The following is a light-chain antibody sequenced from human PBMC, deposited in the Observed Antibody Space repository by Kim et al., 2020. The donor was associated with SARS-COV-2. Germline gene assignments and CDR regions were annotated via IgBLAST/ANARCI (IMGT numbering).Light chain of an antibody. V-gene: IGLV6-57*03. Sequence: NFMLTQPHSVSEYPGKTVTISCTRSSGSIASTYVQWYQQRPGSAPTTVIYEDNQRPSGVPDRFSGSIDSSSNSASLTISGLKTEDEADYFCQSYDDSNQVFGGGTQLTVL. CDR2: EDN. J-gene: IGLJ3*02. CDR3: QSYDDSNQV. CDR1: SGSIASTY.